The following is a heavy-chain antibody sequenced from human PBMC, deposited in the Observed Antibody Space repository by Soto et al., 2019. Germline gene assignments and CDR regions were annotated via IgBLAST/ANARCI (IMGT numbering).Heavy chain of an antibody. CDR2: IYYSGST. Sequence: PSETLSLTCTVSGGSISSGGYYWSWIRQHPGKGLEWIGYIYYSGSTYYNPSLKSRVTISVDTSKNQFSLKLSSVTAADTAVYYCAREGVDTAMVTGFFDYWGQGTLVTVS. J-gene: IGHJ4*02. CDR1: GGSISSGGYY. D-gene: IGHD5-18*01. CDR3: AREGVDTAMVTGFFDY. V-gene: IGHV4-31*03.